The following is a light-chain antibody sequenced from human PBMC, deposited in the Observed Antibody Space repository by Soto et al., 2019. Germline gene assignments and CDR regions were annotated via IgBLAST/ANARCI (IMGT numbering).Light chain of an antibody. CDR3: QQRSNWPII. Sequence: EIVMTQSPATLSVSPGERATLSCRASQSVNSNLAWYQQKPGQAPRLLIYGASTRATGIPARFSGSGSGTEFTLTISRLEPEDFAVYYCQQRSNWPIIFGQGTRLEIK. V-gene: IGKV3-15*01. CDR2: GAS. CDR1: QSVNSN. J-gene: IGKJ5*01.